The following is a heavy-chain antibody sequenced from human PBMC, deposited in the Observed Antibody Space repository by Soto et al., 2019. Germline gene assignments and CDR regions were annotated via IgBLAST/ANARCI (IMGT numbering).Heavy chain of an antibody. V-gene: IGHV4-31*03. J-gene: IGHJ4*02. D-gene: IGHD3-22*01. CDR1: GGSISSGGYY. Sequence: PSETLSLTCTVSGGSISSGGYYCSWIRQHPGKGLEWIGHIYHSGTTYYNPSLKSRVTISVDTSKNQISLKLTSVSAADTAVYYCATEYYDSRGYYYIDYWGQGTLVTVSS. CDR3: ATEYYDSRGYYYIDY. CDR2: IYHSGTT.